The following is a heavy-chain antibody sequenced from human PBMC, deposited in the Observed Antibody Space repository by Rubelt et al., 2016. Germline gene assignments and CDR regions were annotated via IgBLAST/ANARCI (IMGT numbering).Heavy chain of an antibody. CDR1: GGTFSSYA. V-gene: IGHV1-69*04. J-gene: IGHJ3*02. D-gene: IGHD1-26*01. CDR2: IIPILGIA. CDR3: ARDPRSYHAFDI. Sequence: QVQLVQSGAEVKKPGSSVKVSCKASGGTFSSYAISWVRQAPGQGLEGMGRIIPILGIANYAQKFQGRVTITADKSTSTAYMELSSLRSEDTAVYYCARDPRSYHAFDIWGQGTMVTVSS.